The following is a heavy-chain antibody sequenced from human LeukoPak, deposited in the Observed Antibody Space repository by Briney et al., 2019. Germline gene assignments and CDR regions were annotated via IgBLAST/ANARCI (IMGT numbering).Heavy chain of an antibody. V-gene: IGHV3-7*01. J-gene: IGHJ4*02. D-gene: IGHD3-10*01. CDR2: IKQDGSDK. CDR1: GLTFRNYW. Sequence: GGSLRLSCAASGLTFRNYWMSWVRQAPGKGLEWVANIKQDGSDKFYVDSVNGRFTISRDNAKNTLYLQMNSLRAEDTAVYYCARTYYYGSGSYDYWGQGTLVTVSS. CDR3: ARTYYYGSGSYDY.